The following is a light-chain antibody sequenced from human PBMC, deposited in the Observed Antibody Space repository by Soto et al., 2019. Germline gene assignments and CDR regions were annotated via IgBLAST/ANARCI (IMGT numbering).Light chain of an antibody. V-gene: IGKV3-11*01. CDR2: DAS. CDR3: QPRSNLIT. J-gene: IGKJ5*01. CDR1: QSVSSY. Sequence: EIVLTQSPATLSLSPGERATLSCRASQSVSSYLAWYQQKPGQAPRLLIYDASNRATGIPGRFSGSGSGTDFTLTISSQEAEDVAVYYCQPRSNLITFGQGTRLEI.